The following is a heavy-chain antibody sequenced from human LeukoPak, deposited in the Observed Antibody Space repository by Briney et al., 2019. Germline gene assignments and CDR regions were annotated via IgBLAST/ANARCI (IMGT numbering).Heavy chain of an antibody. V-gene: IGHV4-59*08. CDR1: GGSISSYY. Sequence: SETLSLTCTVSGGSISSYYWSWIRQPPGKGLEWIGYIYYSGSTNYNPSLKSRVTISVDTSKNQFSLKLSSVTAADTAVYYCARGSDTAAGLYWGQGTLVTVSS. J-gene: IGHJ4*02. D-gene: IGHD6-13*01. CDR3: ARGSDTAAGLY. CDR2: IYYSGST.